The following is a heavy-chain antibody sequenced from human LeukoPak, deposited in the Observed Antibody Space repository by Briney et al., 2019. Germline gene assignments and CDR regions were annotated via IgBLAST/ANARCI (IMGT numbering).Heavy chain of an antibody. J-gene: IGHJ5*02. D-gene: IGHD6-6*01. CDR3: ARILHSSSSYVGWFDP. V-gene: IGHV4-34*01. CDR2: INHSGST. CDR1: GGSFSGYY. Sequence: SETLSLTCAVYGGSFSGYYWSWIRQPPGKGLEWIGEINHSGSTNYNPSLESRVTISVDTSKNQFSLKLSSVTAADTAVYYCARILHSSSSYVGWFDPWGQGTLVTVSS.